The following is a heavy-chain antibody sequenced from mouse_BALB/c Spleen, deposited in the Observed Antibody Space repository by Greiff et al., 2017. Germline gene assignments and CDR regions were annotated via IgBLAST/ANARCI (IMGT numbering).Heavy chain of an antibody. J-gene: IGHJ4*01. D-gene: IGHD3-3*01. V-gene: IGHV3-2*02. CDR2: ISYSGST. Sequence: EVKVEESGPGLVKPSQSLSLTCTVTGYSITSDYAWNWIRQFPGNKLEWMGYISYSGSTSYNPSLKSRISITRDTSKNQFFLQLNSVTTEDTATYYCASLGDDMDYWGQGTSVTVSS. CDR3: ASLGDDMDY. CDR1: GYSITSDYA.